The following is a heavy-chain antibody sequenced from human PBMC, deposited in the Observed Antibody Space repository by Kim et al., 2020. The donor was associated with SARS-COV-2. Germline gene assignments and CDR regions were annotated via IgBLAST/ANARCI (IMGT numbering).Heavy chain of an antibody. CDR2: IWYDGSNK. Sequence: GGSLRLSCAASGFTFSSYGMHWVRQAPGKGLEWVAVIWYDGSNKYYADSVKGRFTISRDNSKNTLYLQMNSLRAEDTAVYYCARETGWLVLGDGYNNYYYGMDVWGQGTTVTVSS. CDR1: GFTFSSYG. D-gene: IGHD6-19*01. J-gene: IGHJ6*02. CDR3: ARETGWLVLGDGYNNYYYGMDV. V-gene: IGHV3-33*01.